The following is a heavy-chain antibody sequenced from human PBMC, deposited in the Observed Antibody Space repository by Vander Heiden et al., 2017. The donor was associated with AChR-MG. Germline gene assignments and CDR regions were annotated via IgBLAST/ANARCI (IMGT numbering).Heavy chain of an antibody. CDR2: IRYDGGNE. V-gene: IGHV3-30*02. D-gene: IGHD2-21*01. J-gene: IGHJ4*02. Sequence: QVQLVVSGGGVVQPGGSLRLSCAASGFTFSNYAMHWVRQAPGKGLEWVAVIRYDGGNEYYGDSVKGRFTISRDNSKNTLYLQMNSLRSEDTAVYYCAKIGNDGGNSGGEIFDSWGQGILVTVSS. CDR3: AKIGNDGGNSGGEIFDS. CDR1: GFTFSNYA.